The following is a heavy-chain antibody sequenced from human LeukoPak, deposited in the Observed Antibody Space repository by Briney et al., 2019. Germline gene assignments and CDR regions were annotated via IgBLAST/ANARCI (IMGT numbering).Heavy chain of an antibody. Sequence: GGSLRLSCAASGFGFSTHDMHWVRGVLGKGLEWVAAICAAGETHYSGSVKARFTISRENAKNSLYLQMTSLRAGDTAVYYCARGRGDQWLDPFGYWGQGTRVTVSS. CDR1: GFGFSTHD. CDR2: ICAAGET. CDR3: ARGRGDQWLDPFGY. J-gene: IGHJ4*02. V-gene: IGHV3-13*01. D-gene: IGHD6-19*01.